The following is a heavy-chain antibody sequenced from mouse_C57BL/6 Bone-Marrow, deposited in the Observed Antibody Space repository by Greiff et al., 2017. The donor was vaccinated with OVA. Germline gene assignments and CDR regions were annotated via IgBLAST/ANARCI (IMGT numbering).Heavy chain of an antibody. D-gene: IGHD2-2*01. CDR3: TVDYGSYYFDY. J-gene: IGHJ2*01. CDR2: IRLKSDNYAT. V-gene: IGHV6-3*01. CDR1: GFTFSNYW. Sequence: EVNVVESGGGLVQPGGSMKLSCVASGFTFSNYWMNWVRQSPEKGLEWVAQIRLKSDNYATHYAESVKGRFTISRDDSKSSVYLQMNNLRAEDTGIYYCTVDYGSYYFDYWGQGTTLTVSS.